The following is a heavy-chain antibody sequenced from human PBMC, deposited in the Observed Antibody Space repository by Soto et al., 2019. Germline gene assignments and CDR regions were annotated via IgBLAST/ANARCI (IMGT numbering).Heavy chain of an antibody. CDR3: ARGPGGPDGPGDY. J-gene: IGHJ4*02. CDR2: LNAGNGNT. Sequence: QVQLVQSGAEVKKPGASVKVSCKASGYTFTSYAMHWVRQAPGQRLEWMGWLNAGNGNTKYSQKFQGRGTITWDTSASSAYMELSSLRSEDTAVYYCARGPGGPDGPGDYWGQGTLVTVSS. CDR1: GYTFTSYA. D-gene: IGHD2-15*01. V-gene: IGHV1-3*01.